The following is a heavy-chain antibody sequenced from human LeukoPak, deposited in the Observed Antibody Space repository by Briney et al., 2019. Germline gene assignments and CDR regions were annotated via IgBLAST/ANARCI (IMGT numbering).Heavy chain of an antibody. V-gene: IGHV3-23*01. CDR1: GFTFRGFA. Sequence: AGGSLRLSCAVSGFTFRGFAMSWVRQSPGKGLEWVSAISGSGGSTYYADSVKGRFTISRDNSRDTLYLQMNSLRAEDTAVYYCAELGITMIGGVWGKGTTVTISS. CDR2: ISGSGGST. J-gene: IGHJ6*04. D-gene: IGHD3-10*02. CDR3: AELGITMIGGV.